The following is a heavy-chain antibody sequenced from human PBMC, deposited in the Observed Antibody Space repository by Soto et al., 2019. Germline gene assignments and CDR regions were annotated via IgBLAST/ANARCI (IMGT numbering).Heavy chain of an antibody. J-gene: IGHJ6*03. V-gene: IGHV1-18*01. Sequence: ASVKVCCKASGYTFTSYGISWVRQAPGQGLEWMGWISAYNGNTNYAQKLQGRVTMTTDTSTSTAYMELRSLRSDDTAVYYCARRSGLGYYYYYMDVWGKGTTVTSP. CDR1: GYTFTSYG. CDR3: ARRSGLGYYYYYMDV. CDR2: ISAYNGNT. D-gene: IGHD3-16*01.